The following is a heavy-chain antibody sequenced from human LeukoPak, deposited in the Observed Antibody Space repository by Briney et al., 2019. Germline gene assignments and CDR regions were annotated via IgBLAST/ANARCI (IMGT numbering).Heavy chain of an antibody. CDR3: ARVGIAAAGGDFDY. D-gene: IGHD6-13*01. V-gene: IGHV1-2*06. J-gene: IGHJ4*02. CDR1: GYTFTGYY. CDR2: INPNSGGT. Sequence: ASVKVSCKASGYTFTGYYMHWVRQAPGQGLEWMGRINPNSGGTNYAQKFQGRVTITRDTSASTAYMELSSLRSEDTAVYYCARVGIAAAGGDFDYWGQGTLVTVSS.